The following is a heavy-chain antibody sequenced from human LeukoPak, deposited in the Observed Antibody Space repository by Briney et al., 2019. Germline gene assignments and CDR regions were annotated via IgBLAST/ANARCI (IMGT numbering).Heavy chain of an antibody. D-gene: IGHD2-15*01. CDR3: ARIWPSVAAFDI. J-gene: IGHJ3*02. Sequence: GSLGLSCAASGFTFSSYEMNWVRQAPGKGLEWVSYITNSDNSMYYADSVKGRFTISRDNAKNSLHLQMNSLRAEDTAVYYCARIWPSVAAFDIWGQGTMVTVSS. V-gene: IGHV3-48*03. CDR1: GFTFSSYE. CDR2: ITNSDNSM.